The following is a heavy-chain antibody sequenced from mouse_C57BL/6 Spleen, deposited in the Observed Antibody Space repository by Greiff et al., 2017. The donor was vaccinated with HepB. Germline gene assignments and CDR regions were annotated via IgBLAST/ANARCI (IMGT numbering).Heavy chain of an antibody. D-gene: IGHD1-1*01. V-gene: IGHV1-26*01. CDR3: ARSVYYYFDY. Sequence: LQQSGPELVKPGASVKISCKASGYTFTDYYMNWVKQSHGKSLEWIGDINPNNGGTSYNQKFKGKATLTVDKSSSTAYMELRSLTSEDSAVYYCARSVYYYFDYWGQGTTLTVSS. CDR2: INPNNGGT. J-gene: IGHJ2*01. CDR1: GYTFTDYY.